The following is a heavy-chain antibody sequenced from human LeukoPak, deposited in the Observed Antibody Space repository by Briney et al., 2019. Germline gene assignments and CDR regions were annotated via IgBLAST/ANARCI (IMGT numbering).Heavy chain of an antibody. Sequence: PTETLSLTCTVSGGSISSSSYYWGWIRQPPAKGLEWIGSIYYSGSTYYNPSLKSRVTISVDTSKNQSSLKLSSVTAADTAVYYCARHVSVTMVRGVIIDYWGQGTLVTVSS. J-gene: IGHJ4*02. V-gene: IGHV4-39*01. CDR2: IYYSGST. CDR3: ARHVSVTMVRGVIIDY. D-gene: IGHD3-10*01. CDR1: GGSISSSSYY.